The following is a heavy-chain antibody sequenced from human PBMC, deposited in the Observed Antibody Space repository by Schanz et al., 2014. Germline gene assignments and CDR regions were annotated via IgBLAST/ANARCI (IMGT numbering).Heavy chain of an antibody. CDR1: GYTFTSYF. Sequence: QVQLVQSGAEVKKPGASVKLSCEASGYTFTSYFLHWVRQAPGQGPEWMGIIHPSGGSTNYAQQCLGRPNRNRDTSSKTVYMNLSSLTSADTAVYYCARGFLASGGKTFDCGGQGTLVTVSS. CDR2: IHPSGGST. CDR3: ARGFLASGGKTFDC. V-gene: IGHV1-46*01. D-gene: IGHD1-26*01. J-gene: IGHJ4*02.